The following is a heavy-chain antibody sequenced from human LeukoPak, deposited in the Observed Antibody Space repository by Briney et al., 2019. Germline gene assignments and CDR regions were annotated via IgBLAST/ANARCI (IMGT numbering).Heavy chain of an antibody. CDR3: ARGDFDWPDYYYYYMDV. D-gene: IGHD3-9*01. CDR1: GYTFTGYY. V-gene: IGHV1-2*02. CDR2: INPNSGGT. Sequence: GASVKVSCKASGYTFTGYYMHWVRQAPGQGLEWMGWINPNSGGTNYAQKFQGRVTMTRDTSISTAYMELSRLRSDDTAVYYCARGDFDWPDYYYYYMDVRGKGTTVTVSS. J-gene: IGHJ6*03.